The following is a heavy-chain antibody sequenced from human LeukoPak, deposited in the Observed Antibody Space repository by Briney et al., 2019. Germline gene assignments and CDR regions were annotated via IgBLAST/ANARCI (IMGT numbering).Heavy chain of an antibody. CDR3: ARITTVTTEEDAFDI. CDR2: ISSSSSYI. CDR1: GFTFSSYS. J-gene: IGHJ3*02. Sequence: NTGGSLRLSCAASGFTFSSYSMNWVRQAPGKGLEWVSSISSSSSYIYYADSVKGRFTISRDNAKNSLYLQMNSLRAEDTAVYYCARITTVTTEEDAFDIWGQGTMVTVSS. D-gene: IGHD4-17*01. V-gene: IGHV3-21*01.